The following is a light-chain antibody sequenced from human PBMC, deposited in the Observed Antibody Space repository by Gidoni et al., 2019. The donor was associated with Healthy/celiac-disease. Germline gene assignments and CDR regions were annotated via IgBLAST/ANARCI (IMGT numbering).Light chain of an antibody. J-gene: IGKJ4*01. CDR1: QDISNY. CDR2: DAS. Sequence: DIQMTQSPSSLSASVGDRVTITCQASQDISNYLNWYQQKPGKAPKLLIYDASNLGTGVPSRFSGSGSGTDFTFAISSLQPEDIATYYCQQYDELPLTFGGGTKVEIK. CDR3: QQYDELPLT. V-gene: IGKV1-33*01.